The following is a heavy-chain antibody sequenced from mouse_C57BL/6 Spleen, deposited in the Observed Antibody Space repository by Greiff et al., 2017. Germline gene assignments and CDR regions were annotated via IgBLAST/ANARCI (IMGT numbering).Heavy chain of an antibody. D-gene: IGHD2-12*01. CDR2: ISYDGSN. Sequence: DVKLQESGPGLVKPSQSLSLTCSVTGYSITSGYYWNWIRQFPGNKLEWMGYISYDGSNNYNPSLKNRISITRDTSKNQFFLKLNSVTTEDTATYYCAREYDDAMDYWGQGTSVTVSS. CDR1: GYSITSGYY. V-gene: IGHV3-6*01. CDR3: AREYDDAMDY. J-gene: IGHJ4*01.